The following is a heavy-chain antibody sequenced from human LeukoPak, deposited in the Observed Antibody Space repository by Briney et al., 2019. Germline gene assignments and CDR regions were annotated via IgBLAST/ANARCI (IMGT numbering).Heavy chain of an antibody. J-gene: IGHJ4*02. D-gene: IGHD2-2*01. CDR2: IFPSGTT. CDR1: GYSISSGNH. CDR3: ASLGGYQNGNFDY. Sequence: PSETLSLTCAVSGYSISSGNHWGWIRQPPDQGLEWMGSIFPSGTTYYNPSLKSRVTISIYTSKNQFSLKLISVTAADTAVYYCASLGGYQNGNFDYWGQGTLVTVSS. V-gene: IGHV4-38-2*01.